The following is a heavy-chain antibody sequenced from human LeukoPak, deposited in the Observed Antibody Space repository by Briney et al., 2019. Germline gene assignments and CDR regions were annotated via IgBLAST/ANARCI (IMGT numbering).Heavy chain of an antibody. D-gene: IGHD3-16*02. CDR3: AKKKDPVIQYYFDY. Sequence: GGSLRLSCAASGFTFSNYWMNWVRQAPGKGLEWVSGISGSGGSTDYADSVKGRFTISRDNSKNTLYLQMNSLRAEDTAVYYCAKKKDPVIQYYFDYWGQGTLVTVSS. J-gene: IGHJ4*02. V-gene: IGHV3-23*01. CDR2: ISGSGGST. CDR1: GFTFSNYW.